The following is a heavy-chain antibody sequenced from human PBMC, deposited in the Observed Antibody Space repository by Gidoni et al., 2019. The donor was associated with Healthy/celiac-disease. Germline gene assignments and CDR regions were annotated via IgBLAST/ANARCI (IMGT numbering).Heavy chain of an antibody. CDR3: ARVPPRRLWFFDY. CDR1: GGSINSGGYY. CDR2: IYYSVST. J-gene: IGHJ4*02. Sequence: QVQLQESGPGLVKPSQTLSLTSTFPGGSINSGGYYWSWHRQHPGKGLEWMGYIYYSVSTYYNPSLKSRVTISVDTSKNQFSLKLSSVTAADTAVYYCARVPPRRLWFFDYWGQGTLVTVSS. D-gene: IGHD5-18*01. V-gene: IGHV4-31*02.